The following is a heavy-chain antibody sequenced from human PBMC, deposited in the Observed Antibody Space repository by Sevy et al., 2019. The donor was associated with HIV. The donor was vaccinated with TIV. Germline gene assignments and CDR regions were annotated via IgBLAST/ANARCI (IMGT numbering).Heavy chain of an antibody. CDR3: ARGKHVSGYYGSFXY. J-gene: IGHJ4*02. CDR1: XXTVSDXF. CDR2: IYIGGTT. Sequence: GGSLRLSCAXXXXTVSDXFMSWVRQAPGKGLEWVSVIYIGGTTYYADSVKGRFTISRDNSKNTIYLQMNGLRAEDTAVYYCARGKHVSGYYGSFXYWGQGALVTVSS. V-gene: IGHV3-53*01. D-gene: IGHD5-12*01.